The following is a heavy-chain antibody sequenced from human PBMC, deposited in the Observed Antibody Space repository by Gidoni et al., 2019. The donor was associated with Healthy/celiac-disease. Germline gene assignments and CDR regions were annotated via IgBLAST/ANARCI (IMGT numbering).Heavy chain of an antibody. J-gene: IGHJ1*01. CDR3: AKDPVAAGPSDSSGYYLGGVGYFQH. CDR2: ISGSGGST. D-gene: IGHD3-22*01. CDR1: GVTFSSYA. Sequence: EVQLLESGGGLVQPGGSVRLSGAAAGVTFSSYAMSWVRQAPGKGLGWVSAISGSGGSTYYADSVKGRFTISRDNSKNTLYLQMNSLRAEDTAVYYCAKDPVAAGPSDSSGYYLGGVGYFQHWGQGTLVTVSS. V-gene: IGHV3-23*01.